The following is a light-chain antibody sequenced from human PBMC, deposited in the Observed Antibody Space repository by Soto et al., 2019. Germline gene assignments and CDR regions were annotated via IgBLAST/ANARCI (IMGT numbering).Light chain of an antibody. J-gene: IGLJ1*01. CDR1: SSDVGGYNY. Sequence: QSALTQPRSVSGSPGQSVTISCTGTSSDVGGYNYVSWYQQHPGKAPKLMIYDVSNRPSGVPDRFSGSKSGNTASLTISGLQDEDEADYYCCSYAGSPYVFGTGTKLTVL. CDR3: CSYAGSPYV. CDR2: DVS. V-gene: IGLV2-11*01.